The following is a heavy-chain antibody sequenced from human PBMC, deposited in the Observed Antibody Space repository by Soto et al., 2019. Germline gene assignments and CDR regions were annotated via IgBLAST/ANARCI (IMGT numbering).Heavy chain of an antibody. V-gene: IGHV3-33*01. CDR3: ARDYSRDYGMDV. D-gene: IGHD2-15*01. CDR2: IWYDGSNK. Sequence: VQLVESGGGVVQPGGSLRLSCAASGFTFSNYGMHWVRQAPGKGLESVAVIWYDGSNKYYADSVKGRFTISRDNSKHTRYLQENSLRAEDTAVYYCARDYSRDYGMDVWGQGTTVTVSS. CDR1: GFTFSNYG. J-gene: IGHJ6*02.